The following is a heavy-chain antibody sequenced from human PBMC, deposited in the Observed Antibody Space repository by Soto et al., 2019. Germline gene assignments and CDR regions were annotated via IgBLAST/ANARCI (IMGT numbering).Heavy chain of an antibody. CDR2: IRSYNNST. D-gene: IGHD2-8*01. Sequence: GAPVKVSLKASGFTFTRYFVNWVRQAPGQGLEWMGWIRSYNNSTNYAQKLQGRVTMTTDTSTNTAYMELRSLRSDDTAVYYCARHGNGDDYWGQGTLVTVSS. V-gene: IGHV1-18*01. CDR3: ARHGNGDDY. J-gene: IGHJ4*02. CDR1: GFTFTRYF.